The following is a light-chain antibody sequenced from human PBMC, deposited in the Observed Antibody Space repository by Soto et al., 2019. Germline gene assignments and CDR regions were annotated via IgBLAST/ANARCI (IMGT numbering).Light chain of an antibody. Sequence: QSVLTQPPSASGTPGQRVTISCSGSSSNIGSNTVNWYQQLPGTAPKLLIYSNNQRPSGVPDRFSGDKSGTSATLAISGLQAEDEADYYCAAWDDSLNGPVFGGGTKLTVL. CDR3: AAWDDSLNGPV. J-gene: IGLJ3*02. CDR1: SSNIGSNT. V-gene: IGLV1-44*01. CDR2: SNN.